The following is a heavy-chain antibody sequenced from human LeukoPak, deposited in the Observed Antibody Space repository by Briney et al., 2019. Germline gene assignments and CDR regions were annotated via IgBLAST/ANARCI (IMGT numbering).Heavy chain of an antibody. CDR3: ARERTTVVTLDYYYGMDV. D-gene: IGHD4-23*01. J-gene: IGHJ6*02. CDR1: GYTFTSYA. CDR2: INPNSGDT. V-gene: IGHV1-2*02. Sequence: GASVKVSCKASGYTFTSYAIHWVRQAPGQGLEWMGWINPNSGDTNYAQKFQGRLTMTRDTSISTANMELSRLRSDDTAVYYCARERTTVVTLDYYYGMDVWGQGTTVTVSS.